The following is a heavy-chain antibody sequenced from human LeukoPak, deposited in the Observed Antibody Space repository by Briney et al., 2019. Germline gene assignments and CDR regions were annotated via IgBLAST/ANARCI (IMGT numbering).Heavy chain of an antibody. CDR3: ARESGKFDY. Sequence: GGSLRLSCVASGLPIGDFAMHWVRQAPGQGLEWVSLISGDGVSTFFTDSVKGRFSISRDNSKSSLFLEMSSLRTEDTAMYYCARESGKFDYWGQGTLVAVSS. V-gene: IGHV3-43*02. CDR1: GLPIGDFA. CDR2: ISGDGVST. J-gene: IGHJ4*02.